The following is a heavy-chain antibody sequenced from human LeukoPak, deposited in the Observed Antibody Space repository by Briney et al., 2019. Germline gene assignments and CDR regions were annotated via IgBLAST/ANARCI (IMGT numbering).Heavy chain of an antibody. J-gene: IGHJ4*02. V-gene: IGHV4-59*01. CDR2: IYDSGST. CDR3: ARIVGAVSERLDY. D-gene: IGHD1-26*01. Sequence: SETLSLTCTVSGGSISGYYCSWIRQPPGKGLEWIGYIYDSGSTIYNPSLKSRVTISVDRSNNQFSLRLRSVTAADTAVYYCARIVGAVSERLDYWGQGTLVAVSS. CDR1: GGSISGYY.